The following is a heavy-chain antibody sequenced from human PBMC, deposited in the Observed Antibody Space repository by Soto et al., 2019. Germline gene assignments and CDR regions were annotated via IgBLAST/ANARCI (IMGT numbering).Heavy chain of an antibody. CDR2: ISPFNGNT. CDR3: SRDQSWQDLVWWFDP. J-gene: IGHJ5*02. Sequence: ASVKVSCKSSGYPFTHYGITWIRQAPGQGLEWMGWISPFNGNTNYGQTLQGRVTMTTDTSTSTVYMELRSLRSNDTAVYYCSRDQSWQDLVWWFDPWGQGTLVTVSS. V-gene: IGHV1-18*01. D-gene: IGHD6-13*01. CDR1: GYPFTHYG.